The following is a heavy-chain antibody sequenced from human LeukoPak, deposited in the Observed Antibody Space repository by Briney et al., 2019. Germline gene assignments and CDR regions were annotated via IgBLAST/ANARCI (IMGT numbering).Heavy chain of an antibody. CDR2: ISSSSSHI. Sequence: GGSLRLSCAASGFTFSSYSMNWVRQAPGKGLEWVSSISSSSSHIYYADSVKGRFTISRDNAKNSLYLQMNSLRAEDTAVYYCAKSRSPPLDAFDIWGQGTMVTVSS. V-gene: IGHV3-21*01. CDR3: AKSRSPPLDAFDI. CDR1: GFTFSSYS. J-gene: IGHJ3*02.